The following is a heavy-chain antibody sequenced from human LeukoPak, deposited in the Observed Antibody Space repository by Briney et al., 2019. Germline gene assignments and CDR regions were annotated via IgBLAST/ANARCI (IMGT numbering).Heavy chain of an antibody. Sequence: SETLSLTCTVSGGSISSGSYYWSWIRQPAGKGLEWIGRIYTSGSTNYNPSLKSRVTISVDTSKNQFSLKLSSVTAADTAVYYCAKAPLEGASGDAFDIWGQGTMVTVSP. CDR3: AKAPLEGASGDAFDI. J-gene: IGHJ3*02. V-gene: IGHV4-61*02. CDR2: IYTSGST. CDR1: GGSISSGSYY. D-gene: IGHD1-26*01.